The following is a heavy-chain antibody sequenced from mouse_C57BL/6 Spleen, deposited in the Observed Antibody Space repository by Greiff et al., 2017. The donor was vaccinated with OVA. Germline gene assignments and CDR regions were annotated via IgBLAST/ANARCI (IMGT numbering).Heavy chain of an antibody. D-gene: IGHD1-1*01. CDR2: INPSNGGT. CDR1: GYTFASYW. CDR3: ARSEGSSLYAMDY. V-gene: IGHV1-53*01. Sequence: QVQLQQPGTELVKPGASVKLSCKASGYTFASYWMHWVKQRPGQGLEWIGNINPSNGGTNYNEKFKSKATLTVDKSSSTAYMQLSSLTSEDSAVYYCARSEGSSLYAMDYWGQGTSVTVSS. J-gene: IGHJ4*01.